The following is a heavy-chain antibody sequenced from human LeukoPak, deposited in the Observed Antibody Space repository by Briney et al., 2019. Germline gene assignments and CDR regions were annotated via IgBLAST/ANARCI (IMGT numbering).Heavy chain of an antibody. D-gene: IGHD2/OR15-2a*01. V-gene: IGHV1-2*02. CDR3: VREGEGPLSKDFDY. CDR1: GFTFTDHY. Sequence: ASMKVSCKTSGFTFTDHYIHWVRQGPGQGLEWMGYIGPHSTFTSSPQEFQGRVTMTRDASMSTAYMELTRLTSDDTAVYYCVREGEGPLSKDFDYWGQGTLVTVSS. J-gene: IGHJ4*02. CDR2: IGPHSTFT.